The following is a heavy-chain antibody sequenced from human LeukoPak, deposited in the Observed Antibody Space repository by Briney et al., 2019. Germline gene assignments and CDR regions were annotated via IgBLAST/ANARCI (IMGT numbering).Heavy chain of an antibody. V-gene: IGHV3-74*01. J-gene: IGHJ3*02. CDR3: ARDLNSSGYYADAFDI. D-gene: IGHD3-22*01. Sequence: GGSLRLSCAASGFTFSSYWMHWVRQAPGKGLVWVSRISSDGSSTNYADSVKGRFTISRDNAKNTLYLQMNSLRVEDTAVYYCARDLNSSGYYADAFDIWGQGTMVTVSS. CDR1: GFTFSSYW. CDR2: ISSDGSST.